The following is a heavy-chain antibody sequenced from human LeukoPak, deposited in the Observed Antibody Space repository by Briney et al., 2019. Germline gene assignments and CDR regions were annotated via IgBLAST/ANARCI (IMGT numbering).Heavy chain of an antibody. CDR3: ARGVSQVRGMWFDP. D-gene: IGHD3-10*01. CDR1: GGSISSYY. V-gene: IGHV4-4*07. Sequence: SETLSPTCTVSGGSISSYYWSWIRQPAGKGLEWIGRIYTSGSTDYNPSLKSRVTISIDTSKNQFSLKLNSVTAADAAVYYCARGVSQVRGMWFDPWGQGTLVTVSS. J-gene: IGHJ5*02. CDR2: IYTSGST.